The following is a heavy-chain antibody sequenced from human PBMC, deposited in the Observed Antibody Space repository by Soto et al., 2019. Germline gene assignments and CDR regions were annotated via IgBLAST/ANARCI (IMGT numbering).Heavy chain of an antibody. CDR3: AIAGVADDSSGYYRGLANHY. CDR2: INAGHGNT. J-gene: IGHJ4*02. V-gene: IGHV1-3*01. Sequence: ASVKVSCKASGYTFTSYAMHWVRQAPGQRLEWMGRINAGHGNTKYSQKFQGRVTITRDTSTSTAYMALSSLRSEDTAGYYCAIAGVADDSSGYYRGLANHYWGQGTLVTVSS. D-gene: IGHD3-22*01. CDR1: GYTFTSYA.